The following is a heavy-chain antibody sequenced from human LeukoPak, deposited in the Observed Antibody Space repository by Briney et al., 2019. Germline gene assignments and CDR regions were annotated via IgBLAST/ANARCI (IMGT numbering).Heavy chain of an antibody. CDR2: IIPIFGTA. CDR1: GGTFSSYA. CDR3: ARAPIVVVPAATAVGRNAFDI. J-gene: IGHJ3*02. Sequence: SVKVSCKASGGTFSSYAISWVRQAPGQGLEWMGGIIPIFGTANYAQKFQGRVTITMDESTSTAYMELSSLRSEDTAVYYCARAPIVVVPAATAVGRNAFDIWGQGTMVTVSS. D-gene: IGHD2-2*01. V-gene: IGHV1-69*05.